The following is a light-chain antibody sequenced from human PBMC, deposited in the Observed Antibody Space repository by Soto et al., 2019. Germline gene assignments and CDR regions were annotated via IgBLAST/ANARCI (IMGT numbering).Light chain of an antibody. V-gene: IGLV2-8*01. Sequence: QSVLTQPPSASGSPGQSVTISCTGTSSDIGAYNFGSWYQQHPGKAPQLIIHEVSKRPSGVPDRFSGSRSGNTASLTVSGLQAEDEADYYCSSYGGRNNPWVFGGGTKVTVL. J-gene: IGLJ3*02. CDR1: SSDIGAYNF. CDR2: EVS. CDR3: SSYGGRNNPWV.